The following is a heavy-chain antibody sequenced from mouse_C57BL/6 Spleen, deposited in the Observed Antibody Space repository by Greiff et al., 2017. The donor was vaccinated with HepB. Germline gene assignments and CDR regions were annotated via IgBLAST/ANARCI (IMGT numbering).Heavy chain of an antibody. D-gene: IGHD1-1*01. V-gene: IGHV5-4*01. Sequence: EVQLVESGGGLVKPGGSLKLSCAASGFTFSSYAMSWVRQTPEKRLEWVATISDGGSYTYYPDNVKGRFTISRDNAKNNLYLQMSHLKSEDTAMYYCARALYGSSYGNAMDYWGQGTSVTVSS. J-gene: IGHJ4*01. CDR3: ARALYGSSYGNAMDY. CDR1: GFTFSSYA. CDR2: ISDGGSYT.